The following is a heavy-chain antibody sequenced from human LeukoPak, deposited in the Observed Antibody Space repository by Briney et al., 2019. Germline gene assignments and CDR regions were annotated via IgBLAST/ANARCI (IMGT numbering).Heavy chain of an antibody. J-gene: IGHJ6*03. CDR3: AGLSFFRWAATRPSYYYYYMDV. Sequence: SETLSLTCAVYGGSFSGYYWSWIRQPPGKGLEWSGEINHSGSTNYNPSLKSRVTISVDTSKNQLSLKLSSVTAADTAVYYCAGLSFFRWAATRPSYYYYYMDVWGKGTTVTISS. CDR1: GGSFSGYY. D-gene: IGHD2-15*01. CDR2: INHSGST. V-gene: IGHV4-34*01.